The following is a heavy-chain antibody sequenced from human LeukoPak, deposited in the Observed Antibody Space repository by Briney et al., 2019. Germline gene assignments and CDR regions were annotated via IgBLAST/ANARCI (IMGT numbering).Heavy chain of an antibody. V-gene: IGHV1-8*03. D-gene: IGHD6-6*01. CDR2: MNPNSGNT. CDR1: GYTFTSYD. J-gene: IGHJ6*03. Sequence: GASVKVSCKASGYTFTSYDINWVRQATGQGLEWMGWMNPNSGNTGYAKKLQGRVTTTRHTSISTAYKELSRLRSEDTAVYYCARGREYSSSSLTDYYYYMDVWGKGTTVTVSS. CDR3: ARGREYSSSSLTDYYYYMDV.